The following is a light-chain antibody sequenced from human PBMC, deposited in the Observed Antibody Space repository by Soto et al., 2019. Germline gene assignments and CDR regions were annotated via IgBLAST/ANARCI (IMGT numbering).Light chain of an antibody. V-gene: IGKV3-20*01. J-gene: IGKJ2*01. CDR3: LRYGDSPPAYT. CDR1: QSVSSRN. CDR2: GAS. Sequence: EIGLTQSPGTVSLSPGERATLSCRASQSVSSRNLAWYRQKPGQAPSLLIFGASNRATGIPDRFSGSGSGTDFTLTISRLEPEDCAVYYCLRYGDSPPAYTFGQGTKLEIK.